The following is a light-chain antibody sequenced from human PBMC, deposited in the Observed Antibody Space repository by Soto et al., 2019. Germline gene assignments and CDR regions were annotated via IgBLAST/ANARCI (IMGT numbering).Light chain of an antibody. CDR3: QQYGSSPYN. V-gene: IGKV3-20*01. Sequence: EIVLTQSPGTLSLSPGERVTLSCGTSQPITSDYLAWYQQKPGQAPRLLMYGAFKRATGIPARFSGSGSGTDFTLTISRLEPEDFAVYYCQQYGSSPYNFGQGTKLEI. CDR2: GAF. J-gene: IGKJ2*01. CDR1: QPITSDY.